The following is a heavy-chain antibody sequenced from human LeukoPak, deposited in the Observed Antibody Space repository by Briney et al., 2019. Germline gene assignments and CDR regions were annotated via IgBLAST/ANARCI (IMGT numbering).Heavy chain of an antibody. V-gene: IGHV1-46*01. CDR1: GYTFTSYY. CDR2: INPSGGST. CDR3: AKCGGRAYYYGSGSYYPHYYFDY. Sequence: ASVKVSCKASGYTFTSYYMHWVRQAPGQGLEWMGIINPSGGSTSYAQMFQGRVTMTRDMSTSTVYMELSSLKSEDTAVYYCAKCGGRAYYYGSGSYYPHYYFDYWGQGTLVTVSS. J-gene: IGHJ4*02. D-gene: IGHD3-10*01.